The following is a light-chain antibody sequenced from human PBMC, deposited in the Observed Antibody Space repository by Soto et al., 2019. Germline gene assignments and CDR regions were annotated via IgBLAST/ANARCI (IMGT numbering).Light chain of an antibody. Sequence: QSVLTQPPSVSGSPGQSVAISCTGTSSDVGNSNGVSWYQQAPGTAPKLMIYDVTNRPSGVPDRFSGSKSGNTASLTIPGLQAEDEADYYCSSYTSSSTYVFGTGTKVTVL. V-gene: IGLV2-18*02. CDR3: SSYTSSSTYV. J-gene: IGLJ1*01. CDR1: SSDVGNSNG. CDR2: DVT.